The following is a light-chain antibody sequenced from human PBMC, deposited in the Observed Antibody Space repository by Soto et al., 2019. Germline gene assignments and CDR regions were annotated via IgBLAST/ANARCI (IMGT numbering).Light chain of an antibody. CDR3: CSYAGRYNYF. J-gene: IGLJ1*01. CDR2: DVS. Sequence: QSALTQPRSVSGSPGQSVSISCTGTSSDVGGYTYVSWYQQHPGKAPKVMIYDVSKRPSGVPDRFSGSKSGNTASLTISGLQSEDEADYYCCSYAGRYNYFFGTGTQLTVL. CDR1: SSDVGGYTY. V-gene: IGLV2-11*01.